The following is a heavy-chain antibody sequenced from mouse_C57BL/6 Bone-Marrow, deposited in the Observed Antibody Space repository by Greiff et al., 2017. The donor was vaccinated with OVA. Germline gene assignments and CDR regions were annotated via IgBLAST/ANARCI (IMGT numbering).Heavy chain of an antibody. D-gene: IGHD1-1*01. Sequence: EVKVVESGGGLVQPGGSLKLSCAASGFTFSDYYMYWVRQTPEKRLEWVAYISNGGGSTYYPDTVKGRFTISRDNAKNTLYLQMRRLKSEDTAMYYCARRDYYGSSPFDYWGQGTTLTVSS. CDR1: GFTFSDYY. J-gene: IGHJ2*01. CDR3: ARRDYYGSSPFDY. CDR2: ISNGGGST. V-gene: IGHV5-12*01.